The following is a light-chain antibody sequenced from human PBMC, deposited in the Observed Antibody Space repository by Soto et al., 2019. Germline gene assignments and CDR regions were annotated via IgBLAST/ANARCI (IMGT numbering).Light chain of an antibody. V-gene: IGKV3-11*01. J-gene: IGKJ4*01. CDR3: QQRSNWPLT. CDR2: DAS. Sequence: EIVLTQSPATLSLSPGERATLSCRASQSVSSYLACYQQKPGQAPRLLIYDASNRATGIPARFSGSGSRTDVTLTISSLEPEDFAVYYCQQRSNWPLTFGGGTKVEIK. CDR1: QSVSSY.